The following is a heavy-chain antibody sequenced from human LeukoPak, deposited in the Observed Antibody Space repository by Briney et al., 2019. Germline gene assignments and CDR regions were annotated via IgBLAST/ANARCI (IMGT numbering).Heavy chain of an antibody. CDR2: SSAYNGNT. CDR1: GYTFTNYG. J-gene: IGHJ4*02. V-gene: IGHV1-18*01. Sequence: GASVKVSCKASGYTFTNYGISWVRQAPGQGLEWMGWSSAYNGNTVYAQKVQGRVTMTTDTSTSTAYMELRSLRSDDTAVYYCARDTPYQPLHNDYWGQGTLVTVSS. D-gene: IGHD2-2*01. CDR3: ARDTPYQPLHNDY.